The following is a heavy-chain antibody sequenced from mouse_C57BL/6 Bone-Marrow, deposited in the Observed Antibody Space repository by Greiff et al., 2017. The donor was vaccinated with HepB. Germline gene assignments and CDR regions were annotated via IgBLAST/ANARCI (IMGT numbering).Heavy chain of an antibody. V-gene: IGHV1-78*01. CDR1: GYTFTDHT. Sequence: QVQLQQSDAELVKPGASVKISCKASGYTFTDHTIHWMKQRPEQGLEWIGYIYPRDGSTKYNEKFKGKATLTVDKSSSTAYMQLNSLTSEDSAVYFCARYNDDYDPDAMDYWGQGTSVTVSS. CDR2: IYPRDGST. D-gene: IGHD2-4*01. J-gene: IGHJ4*01. CDR3: ARYNDDYDPDAMDY.